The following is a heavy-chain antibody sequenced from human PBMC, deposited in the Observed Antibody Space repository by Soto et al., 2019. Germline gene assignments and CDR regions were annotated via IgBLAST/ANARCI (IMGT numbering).Heavy chain of an antibody. J-gene: IGHJ3*02. V-gene: IGHV5-51*01. CDR2: IYPGDSDT. CDR3: ARRPGISGASDPFDI. CDR1: GYSFAGYW. Sequence: GESLKISCKGSGYSFAGYWIGWVRQMPGKGLDWMGVIYPGDSDTRYSPAFQGQVSISADKSIDTAHVQWSSLEASDTAMYYCARRPGISGASDPFDIWGQGTMVTVSS. D-gene: IGHD1-20*01.